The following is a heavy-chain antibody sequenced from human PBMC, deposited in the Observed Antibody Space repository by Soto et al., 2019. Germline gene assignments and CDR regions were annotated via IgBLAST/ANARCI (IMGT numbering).Heavy chain of an antibody. D-gene: IGHD3-22*01. Sequence: AGGSLRLSCAASGFTFSSYSMNWVRQAPGKGLEWVSSISSSSSYIYYADSVKGRFTISRDNAKNSLYLQMNSLRAEDTAVYYFARDPVTMIVVVTPSGMDVWGQGTTVTVSS. CDR3: ARDPVTMIVVVTPSGMDV. CDR1: GFTFSSYS. J-gene: IGHJ6*02. CDR2: ISSSSSYI. V-gene: IGHV3-21*01.